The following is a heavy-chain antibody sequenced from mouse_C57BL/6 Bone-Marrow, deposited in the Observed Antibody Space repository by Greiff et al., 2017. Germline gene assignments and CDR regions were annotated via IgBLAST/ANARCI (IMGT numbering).Heavy chain of an antibody. V-gene: IGHV2-4*01. Sequence: VMLVESGPGLVQPSQSLSITCTVSGFSLTSYGVHWVRQPPGKGLEWLGVIWSGGSTDYNAAFISRLSISKDNSKSQVFFKMNSLQADDTAIYYCAKEGYDGYYWFAYWGQGTLVTVSA. CDR3: AKEGYDGYYWFAY. J-gene: IGHJ3*01. CDR1: GFSLTSYG. CDR2: IWSGGST. D-gene: IGHD2-3*01.